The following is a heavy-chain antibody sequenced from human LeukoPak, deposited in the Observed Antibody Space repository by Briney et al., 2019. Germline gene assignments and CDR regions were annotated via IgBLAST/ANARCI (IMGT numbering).Heavy chain of an antibody. D-gene: IGHD2-2*01. CDR2: INLNSGIT. CDR1: GYTFTSYY. V-gene: IGHV1-46*01. Sequence: ASVKVSCKASGYTFTSYYMHWVRQAPGQGLEWMGIINLNSGITRYAQKFQGRVTMTRDTSTSTVYMELSSLRFEDTAVYYCAKKKFVVVPEYYFDYWGQGTLVTVSS. J-gene: IGHJ4*02. CDR3: AKKKFVVVPEYYFDY.